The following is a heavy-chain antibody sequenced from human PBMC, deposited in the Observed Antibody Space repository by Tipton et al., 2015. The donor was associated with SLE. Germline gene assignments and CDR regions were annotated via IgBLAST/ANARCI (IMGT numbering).Heavy chain of an antibody. D-gene: IGHD4-17*01. CDR2: INPNSGDT. CDR1: RYTFTSYG. V-gene: IGHV1-2*06. CDR3: ARGGDGETDY. J-gene: IGHJ4*02. Sequence: QSGPEVKKPGASVKVSCKASRYTFTSYGISWVRQAPGQGLEWVGRINPNSGDTENAQRFQGRVTMTRDTSISTAYMELSRLRSDDTAVYYCARGGDGETDYWGQGTLVTVSS.